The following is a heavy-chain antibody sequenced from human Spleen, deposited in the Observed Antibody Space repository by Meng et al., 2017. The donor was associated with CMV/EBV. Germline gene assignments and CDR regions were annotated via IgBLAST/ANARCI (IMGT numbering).Heavy chain of an antibody. V-gene: IGHV3-30-3*01. CDR2: TSLDGSNE. CDR3: AREVLYNWLDP. CDR1: GFTFKNYA. Sequence: GGSLRLSCSASGFTFKNYAMHWVRQAPDTGLEWVAFTSLDGSNEYYADSVKGRFTISRDNAKNSLFLQMNSLRAEDTAVYYCAREVLYNWLDPWGQGTLVTVSS. J-gene: IGHJ5*02. D-gene: IGHD2/OR15-2a*01.